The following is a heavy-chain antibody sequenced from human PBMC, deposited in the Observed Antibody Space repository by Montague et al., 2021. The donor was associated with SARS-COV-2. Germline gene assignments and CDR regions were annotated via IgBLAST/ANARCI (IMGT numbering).Heavy chain of an antibody. Sequence: SETLSLTCAVSGGSISSSNWWSWVRQPPGKGLEWIGEIYNSGSTNYNPSLKSRVTISVDKSKNQFSLKLSAVTAADTAVYYCARGQITMVRGVPQRAFDIWGQGTMVTVSS. V-gene: IGHV4-4*02. D-gene: IGHD3-10*01. CDR1: GGSISSSNW. J-gene: IGHJ3*02. CDR3: ARGQITMVRGVPQRAFDI. CDR2: IYNSGST.